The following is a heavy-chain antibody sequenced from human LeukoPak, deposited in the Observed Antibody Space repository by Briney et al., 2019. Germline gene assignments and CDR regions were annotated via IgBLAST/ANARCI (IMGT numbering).Heavy chain of an antibody. Sequence: GGSLRLSCAASGFTFSSYTMSWVRQAPGKGLEWVSAVRSSSGSTYYADSVKGRFTISRDNCKNTLYLQMNSLRAEDTAVYYCAKLQQLGGVDYWGQGTLVTVSS. J-gene: IGHJ4*02. CDR3: AKLQQLGGVDY. CDR1: GFTFSSYT. V-gene: IGHV3-23*01. CDR2: VRSSSGST. D-gene: IGHD6-6*01.